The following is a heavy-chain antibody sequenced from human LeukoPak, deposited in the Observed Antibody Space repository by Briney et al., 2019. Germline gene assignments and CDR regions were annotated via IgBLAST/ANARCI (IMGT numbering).Heavy chain of an antibody. D-gene: IGHD4-17*01. V-gene: IGHV4-61*08. CDR3: ARVSYGDYFFST. J-gene: IGHJ5*02. Sequence: PSETLSLTCAVSGGSISSGGYSWSWIRQPPGKGLEWIGYIYYSGSTNYNPFLKSRVTISVDTSKNQFSLKLSSVTAADTAVYYCARVSYGDYFFSTWGQGTLVTVSS. CDR1: GGSISSGGYS. CDR2: IYYSGST.